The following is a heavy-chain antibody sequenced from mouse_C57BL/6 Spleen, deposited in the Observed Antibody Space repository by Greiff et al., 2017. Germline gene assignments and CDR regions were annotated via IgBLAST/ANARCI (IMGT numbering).Heavy chain of an antibody. D-gene: IGHD1-1*01. V-gene: IGHV1-81*01. CDR2: IYPRSGNT. CDR3: ARYYGSREGAMDY. J-gene: IGHJ4*01. CDR1: GYTFTSYG. Sequence: VQGVESGAELARPGASVKLSCKASGYTFTSYGISWVKQRTGQGLEWIGEIYPRSGNTYYNEKFKGKATLTADKSSSTAYMELRSLTSEDSAVYFCARYYGSREGAMDYWGQGTSVTVSS.